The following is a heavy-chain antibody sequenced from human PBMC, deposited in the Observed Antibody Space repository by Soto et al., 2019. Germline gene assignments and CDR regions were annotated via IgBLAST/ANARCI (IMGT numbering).Heavy chain of an antibody. J-gene: IGHJ6*02. Sequence: QVQLQQWGAGLLKPSETLSLTCAVYGGSFSGYYWSWIRQPPGKGLEWIGEINHSGSTNYNPSLKSRVTISVDTSKNQFSLKLSSVTAADTAVYYYARGPMAGVPAATRRYYYGMDVWGQGTTVTVSS. CDR1: GGSFSGYY. V-gene: IGHV4-34*01. D-gene: IGHD2-2*01. CDR3: ARGPMAGVPAATRRYYYGMDV. CDR2: INHSGST.